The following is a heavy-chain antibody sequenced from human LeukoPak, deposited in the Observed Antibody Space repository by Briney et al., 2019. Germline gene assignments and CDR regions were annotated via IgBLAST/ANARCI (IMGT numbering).Heavy chain of an antibody. CDR2: TRSNTYGGST. V-gene: IGHV3-49*03. J-gene: IGHJ5*02. Sequence: QSGGSLRLSCEGSGFTFGDYGVGWFRQAPGKGLQWVTSTRSNTYGGSTEFVPSVKGRFTISRDDSNSIAYLQMNSLKAEDTAIYYCARVSRGGITASWFDPWGQGTLVTVSS. D-gene: IGHD6-13*01. CDR3: ARVSRGGITASWFDP. CDR1: GFTFGDYG.